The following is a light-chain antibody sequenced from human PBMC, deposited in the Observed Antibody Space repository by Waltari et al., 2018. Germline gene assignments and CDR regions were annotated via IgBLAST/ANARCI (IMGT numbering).Light chain of an antibody. CDR3: QQYNSYPALT. J-gene: IGKJ4*01. Sequence: EIQMTQSPSTLSASVGDRVTITCRASQSISSWLAWYQQKPGKAPKLLIYKASSLESGVPSRFSGSGSGTEFTLTISSLQPDDFATYYCQQYNSYPALTFGGGTKVEIK. CDR1: QSISSW. V-gene: IGKV1-5*03. CDR2: KAS.